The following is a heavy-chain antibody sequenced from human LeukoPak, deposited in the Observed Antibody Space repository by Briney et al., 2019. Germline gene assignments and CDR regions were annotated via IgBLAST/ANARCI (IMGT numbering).Heavy chain of an antibody. V-gene: IGHV4-34*01. CDR1: GGSFSGYY. CDR2: INHSGST. CDR3: ARANGIAVAGYYFDY. Sequence: PSETLSLTCAVYGGSFSGYYWSWIRQPPGKGLEWIGEINHSGSTNYNPSHKSRVTISVDTSKNQFSLKLSSVTAADTAVYYRARANGIAVAGYYFDYWGQGTLVTVSS. D-gene: IGHD6-19*01. J-gene: IGHJ4*02.